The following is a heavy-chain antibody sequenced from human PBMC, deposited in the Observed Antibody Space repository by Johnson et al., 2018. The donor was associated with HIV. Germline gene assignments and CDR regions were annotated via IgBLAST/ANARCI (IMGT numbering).Heavy chain of an antibody. CDR2: IYSGGSTI. D-gene: IGHD2-15*01. V-gene: IGHV3-66*02. CDR3: ARGWDAFDI. CDR1: RFTVSSNY. Sequence: VQLVESGGGVVRPGGSLKLSCAASRFTVSSNYMTWVRQAPGKGLEWVSVIYSGGSTIYYADSVKGRFTISSDNSKNTLYLQMNSLRPEDTAVYYCARGWDAFDIWGQGTMVTVSS. J-gene: IGHJ3*02.